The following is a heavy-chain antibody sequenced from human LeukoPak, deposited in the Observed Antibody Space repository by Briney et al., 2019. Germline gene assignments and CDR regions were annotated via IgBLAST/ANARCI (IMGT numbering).Heavy chain of an antibody. CDR2: ISDTGNT. CDR3: AKDSYYGSGSYRWFDP. V-gene: IGHV3-23*01. CDR1: GFTLSSYA. Sequence: PGGSLRLSCAASGFTLSSYAMSWVRQAPGKGLEWVSAISDTGNTYHADSVKGRFTISRDSSKNTLFLQMNRLRPEDAAVYYCAKDSYYGSGSYRWFDPWGQGTLLTVSS. J-gene: IGHJ5*02. D-gene: IGHD3-10*01.